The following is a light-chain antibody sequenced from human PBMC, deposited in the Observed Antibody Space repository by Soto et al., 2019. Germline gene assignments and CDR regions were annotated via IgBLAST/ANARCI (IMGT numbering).Light chain of an antibody. CDR3: SSYTARSTLV. CDR1: RRDVGGYNV. Sequence: QSALTQPASVSGTAGQSITISCSGTRRDVGGYNVVSWYQLHPGTATNLIFYEVRKPPSGISPRFSGSRSGNTSSLTISGLQSEDEGDYYCSSYTARSTLVFGGGTKLTVL. V-gene: IGLV2-14*01. J-gene: IGLJ3*02. CDR2: EVR.